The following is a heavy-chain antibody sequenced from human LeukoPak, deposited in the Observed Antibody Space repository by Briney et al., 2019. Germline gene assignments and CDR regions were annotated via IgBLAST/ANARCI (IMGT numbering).Heavy chain of an antibody. CDR2: IWYDGSNK. J-gene: IGHJ6*03. Sequence: GGSLRLSCAASGFTFSSYGMHWVRQAPGKGLEWVAVIWYDGSNKYYAGSVKGRFTISRDNSKNTLYLQMNSLRAEDTAVYYCAKGLGGATTDYYYYYMDVWGKGTTVTVSS. CDR1: GFTFSSYG. D-gene: IGHD1-26*01. CDR3: AKGLGGATTDYYYYYMDV. V-gene: IGHV3-33*06.